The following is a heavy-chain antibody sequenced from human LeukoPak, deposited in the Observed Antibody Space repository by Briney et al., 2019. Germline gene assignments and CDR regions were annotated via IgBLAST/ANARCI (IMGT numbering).Heavy chain of an antibody. CDR1: GYSFSNYW. Sequence: GESLKISCKGSGYSFSNYWIGWVRQMPGKGLEWMGIIYPGDSQTRYSPSSQGQVTISADKSTNTAYLQWSSLKASDTAMYYCARRGMGTTGFPLSWFDPWGQGTLVTVSS. V-gene: IGHV5-51*01. J-gene: IGHJ5*02. CDR2: IYPGDSQT. CDR3: ARRGMGTTGFPLSWFDP. D-gene: IGHD1-7*01.